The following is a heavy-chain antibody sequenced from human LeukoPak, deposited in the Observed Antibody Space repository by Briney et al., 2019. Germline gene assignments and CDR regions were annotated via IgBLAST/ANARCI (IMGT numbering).Heavy chain of an antibody. CDR2: ISYDGSNK. V-gene: IGHV3-30-3*01. Sequence: GGSLRLSCAASGFTFSSYAMHWVRQAPGKGLEWVAVISYDGSNKYYADSVKGRFTISRDNSKNTLYLQMNSLRAEDTAVYYCANLGSSSWTLSWGQGTLVTVSS. CDR3: ANLGSSSWTLS. J-gene: IGHJ4*02. D-gene: IGHD6-13*01. CDR1: GFTFSSYA.